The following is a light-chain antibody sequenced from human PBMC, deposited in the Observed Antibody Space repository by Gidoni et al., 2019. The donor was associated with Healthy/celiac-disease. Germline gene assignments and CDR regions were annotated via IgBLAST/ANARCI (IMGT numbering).Light chain of an antibody. J-gene: IGKJ1*01. CDR1: QSVSSN. CDR3: QQYNNWPPKT. Sequence: ATLSCRASQSVSSNLAWYQQKPGQAPRLLIYGASTRATGIPARFSGSGSGTEFTLTISSLQSEDFAVHYCQQYNNWPPKTFXQXTKVEIK. CDR2: GAS. V-gene: IGKV3-15*01.